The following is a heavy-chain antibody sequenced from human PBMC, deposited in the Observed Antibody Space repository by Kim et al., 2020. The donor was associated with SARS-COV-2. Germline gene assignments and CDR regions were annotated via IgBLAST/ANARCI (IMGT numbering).Heavy chain of an antibody. CDR3: AREDDVVPAASPLSLYYYGMDV. V-gene: IGHV7-4-1*02. CDR2: INTNTGNP. D-gene: IGHD2-2*01. Sequence: ASVKVSCKASGYTFTSYAMNWVRQAPGQGLEWMGWINTNTGNPTYAQGFTGRFVFSLDTSVSTAYLQISSLKAEDTAVYYCAREDDVVPAASPLSLYYYGMDVWGQGTTVTVSS. CDR1: GYTFTSYA. J-gene: IGHJ6*02.